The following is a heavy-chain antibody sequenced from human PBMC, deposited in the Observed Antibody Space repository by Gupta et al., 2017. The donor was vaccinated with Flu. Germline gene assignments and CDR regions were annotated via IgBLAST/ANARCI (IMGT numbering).Heavy chain of an antibody. J-gene: IGHJ3*02. D-gene: IGHD3-22*01. CDR3: ARDLDDSSGLDAFDI. Sequence: EVQLVESGGGLVKPGGSLRLSCAASGFTFSSYSMNWVRQAPGKGLEWVSSISSSSSYIYYADSVKGRFTISRDNAKNSLYLQMNSLRAEDTAVYYCARDLDDSSGLDAFDIWGQGTMVTVSS. CDR2: ISSSSSYI. CDR1: GFTFSSYS. V-gene: IGHV3-21*01.